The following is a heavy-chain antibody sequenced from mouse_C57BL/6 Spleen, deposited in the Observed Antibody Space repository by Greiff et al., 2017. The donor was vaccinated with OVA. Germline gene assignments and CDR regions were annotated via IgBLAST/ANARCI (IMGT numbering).Heavy chain of an antibody. D-gene: IGHD1-1*01. J-gene: IGHJ1*03. CDR2: INYDGSST. Sequence: EVQLVESEGGLVQPGSSMKLSCTASGFTFSDYYMAWVRQVPEKGLEWVANINYDGSSTYYLDSLKSRFIISRDNAKNILYLQMSSLKSEDTATYYCAREVVDWYFDVWGTGTTVTVSS. CDR1: GFTFSDYY. V-gene: IGHV5-16*01. CDR3: AREVVDWYFDV.